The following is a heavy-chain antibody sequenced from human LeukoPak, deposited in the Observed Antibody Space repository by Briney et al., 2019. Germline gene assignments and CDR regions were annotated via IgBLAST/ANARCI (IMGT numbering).Heavy chain of an antibody. CDR2: IKQDGSEK. J-gene: IGHJ4*02. CDR1: GFTFSSYW. V-gene: IGHV3-7*01. D-gene: IGHD3-10*01. Sequence: GGSLRLSCAASGFTFSSYWMSWVRQAPGKGLEWVANIKQDGSEKYYVDSVKGRFTISRDNAKNSLHLQMNSLRAEDTAVYYCARGDRVWFGELPFDYWGQGTLVTVSS. CDR3: ARGDRVWFGELPFDY.